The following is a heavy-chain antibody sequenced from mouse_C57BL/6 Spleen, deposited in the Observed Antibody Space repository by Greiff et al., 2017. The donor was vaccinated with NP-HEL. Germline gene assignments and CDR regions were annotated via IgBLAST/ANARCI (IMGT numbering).Heavy chain of an antibody. CDR2: IYPGSGST. CDR1: GYTFTSYW. J-gene: IGHJ3*01. D-gene: IGHD1-1*01. CDR3: ARGYCGSSWAWFAY. V-gene: IGHV1-55*01. Sequence: QVQLQQPGAELVKPGASVKMSCKASGYTFTSYWITWVKQRPGQGLEWIGDIYPGSGSTNYNEKFKSKATLTVDTSSITAYMQLSSLTSEDSAVYYCARGYCGSSWAWFAYWGQGTLVTVSA.